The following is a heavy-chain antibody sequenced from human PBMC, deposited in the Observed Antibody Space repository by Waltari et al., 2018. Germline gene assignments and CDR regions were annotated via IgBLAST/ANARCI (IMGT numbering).Heavy chain of an antibody. CDR1: GFTFSSFA. CDR3: VKVKGPHDYSDNSAGDY. J-gene: IGHJ4*02. V-gene: IGHV3-23*03. D-gene: IGHD3-16*01. Sequence: EVQLLESGGGWVQPGGSLRLSCAASGFTFSSFAMSWVRQGPGKGLEWVSIIYAGGSIYYADSVEGRFTISRDNSKNTLYLQMNSLRAEDTAVYYCVKVKGPHDYSDNSAGDYWGQGTLVTVSS. CDR2: IIYAGGSI.